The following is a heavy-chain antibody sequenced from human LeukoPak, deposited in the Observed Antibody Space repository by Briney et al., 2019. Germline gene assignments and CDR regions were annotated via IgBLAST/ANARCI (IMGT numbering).Heavy chain of an antibody. CDR1: GFTFSSYW. D-gene: IGHD3-3*01. V-gene: IGHV3-7*04. CDR3: ARVACYDLLSGSRAYYFDY. CDR2: IKQDGSEK. J-gene: IGHJ4*02. Sequence: PGGSLRLSCAASGFTFSSYWMSWFRQAPGKGLKWVANIKQDGSEKYYVDSVKGRFTISRDNAKNSLYLQKNSLRAEDTAVYYCARVACYDLLSGSRAYYFDYGGQGTLVTVSS.